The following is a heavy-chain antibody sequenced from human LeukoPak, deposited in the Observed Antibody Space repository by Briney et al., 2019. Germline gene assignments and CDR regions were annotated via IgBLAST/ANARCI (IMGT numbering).Heavy chain of an antibody. CDR1: GGSIRSSSYY. J-gene: IGHJ4*02. D-gene: IGHD6-19*01. CDR3: ARQVVAVAGTGYFDY. Sequence: SETLSPTCTVSGGSIRSSSYYWGWIRQPPGKGLEWIRSIYYSGSTYYNASLKSRGTISVDTSKNQFSLKLNSVTAADTAVYFCARQVVAVAGTGYFDYWGQGTLVTVSS. CDR2: IYYSGST. V-gene: IGHV4-39*01.